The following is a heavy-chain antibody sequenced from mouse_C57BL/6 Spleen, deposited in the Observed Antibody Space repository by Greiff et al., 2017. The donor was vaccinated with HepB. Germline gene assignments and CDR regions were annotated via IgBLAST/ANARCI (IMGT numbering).Heavy chain of an antibody. CDR1: GYTFTSYG. V-gene: IGHV1-81*01. J-gene: IGHJ4*01. CDR3: AREGAGAMDY. Sequence: SGAELARPGASVKLSCKASGYTFTSYGISWVKQRTGQGLEWIGEIYPRSGNTYYNEKFKGKATLTADKSSSTAYMELRSLTSEDSAVYFCAREGAGAMDYWGQGTSVTVSS. CDR2: IYPRSGNT.